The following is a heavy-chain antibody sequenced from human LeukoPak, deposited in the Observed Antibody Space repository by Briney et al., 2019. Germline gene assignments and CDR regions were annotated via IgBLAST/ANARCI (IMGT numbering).Heavy chain of an antibody. CDR1: GGSISSYY. CDR3: ARMDIVAELYFQH. CDR2: IYYSGST. D-gene: IGHD5-12*01. Sequence: PSETLSLTCTVSGGSISSYYWSWIRQPPGKGLEWIGYIYYSGSTNYNPSLKSRVTISVDTSKNQFSLKLSSVTAADTAVYYCARMDIVAELYFQHWGQGTLVTVSS. J-gene: IGHJ1*01. V-gene: IGHV4-59*01.